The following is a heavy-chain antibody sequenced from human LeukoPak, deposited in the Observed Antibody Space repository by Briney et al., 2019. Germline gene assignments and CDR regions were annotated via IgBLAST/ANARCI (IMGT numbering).Heavy chain of an antibody. CDR3: ARDVLRFTYGMDV. J-gene: IGHJ6*02. Sequence: ASVKVSCKASGYTFTSCYMHWVRQAPGQGLEWMGIINPSGGSTSYAQKFQGRVTMTRDTSTSTVYMELSSLRSEDTAVYYCARDVLRFTYGMDVWGQGTTVTVSS. CDR2: INPSGGST. D-gene: IGHD3-3*01. CDR1: GYTFTSCY. V-gene: IGHV1-46*01.